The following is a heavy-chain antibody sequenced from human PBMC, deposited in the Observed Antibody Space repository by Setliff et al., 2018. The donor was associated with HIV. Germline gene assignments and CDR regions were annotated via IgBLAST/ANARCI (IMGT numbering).Heavy chain of an antibody. Sequence: SETLSLTCTVSGGSISSSYWTWTRQPPGKGLEWIGYIYYSGSTNYNPSLKSRATISVDTSKNQFSLKLSSVTAADTAVYYCAREHFWSGYYSYDAFDIWGQGTMVTVSS. CDR1: GGSISSSY. J-gene: IGHJ3*02. D-gene: IGHD3-3*02. V-gene: IGHV4-59*12. CDR2: IYYSGST. CDR3: AREHFWSGYYSYDAFDI.